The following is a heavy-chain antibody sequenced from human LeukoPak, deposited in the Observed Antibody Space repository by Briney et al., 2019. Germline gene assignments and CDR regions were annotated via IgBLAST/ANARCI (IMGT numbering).Heavy chain of an antibody. J-gene: IGHJ3*02. CDR2: ISSSSSTI. D-gene: IGHD6-13*01. CDR3: ARTIAAAKDAFDI. CDR1: GFTFSSYS. Sequence: PGGSLRLSCAASGFTFSSYSMNWVRQAPGKGLEWVSYISSSSSTIYYADSAKGRFTISRDNAKNSLYLQMNSLRAEDTAVYYCARTIAAAKDAFDIWGQGTMVTVSS. V-gene: IGHV3-48*01.